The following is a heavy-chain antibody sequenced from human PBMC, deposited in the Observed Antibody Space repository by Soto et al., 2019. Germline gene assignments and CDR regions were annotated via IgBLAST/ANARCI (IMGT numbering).Heavy chain of an antibody. J-gene: IGHJ6*02. CDR1: GFTFSSYS. D-gene: IGHD6-13*01. CDR2: ISSSSSYI. CDR3: ARDVDSSSWYYYGMDV. Sequence: LRLSFAASGFTFSSYSMNWVRQAPGKGLEWVSSISSSSSYIYYADSVKGRFTISRDNAKNSLYLQMNSLRAEDTAVYYCARDVDSSSWYYYGMDVWGQVPTVTVS. V-gene: IGHV3-21*01.